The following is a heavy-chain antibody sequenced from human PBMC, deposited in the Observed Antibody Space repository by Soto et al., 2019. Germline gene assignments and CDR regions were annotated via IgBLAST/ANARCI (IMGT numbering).Heavy chain of an antibody. D-gene: IGHD2-15*01. J-gene: IGHJ6*04. CDR2: IQSGGPT. Sequence: EVQLVESGGGLVQPGGSLRLSCAASGFTVSSKYMGWVRQAPGKGLEWVSLIQSGGPTYYADSVKGRFTISRDTSEKTVHLQMDSLRAEDTAVYYCARDDVLCDGGRCYGVPLDVWGKGTRVTVSS. V-gene: IGHV3-66*01. CDR1: GFTVSSKY. CDR3: ARDDVLCDGGRCYGVPLDV.